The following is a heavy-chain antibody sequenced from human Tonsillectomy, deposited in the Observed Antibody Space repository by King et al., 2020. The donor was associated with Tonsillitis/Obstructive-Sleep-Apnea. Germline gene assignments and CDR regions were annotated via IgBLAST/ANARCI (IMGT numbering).Heavy chain of an antibody. CDR2: INPSGGST. J-gene: IGHJ4*02. V-gene: IGHV1-46*01. CDR3: AGDWGGYCSSTSCFSSQDY. CDR1: GYTFTSYY. Sequence: VQLVESGAEVKKPGASVKVSCKASGYTFTSYYMHWVRQAPGQGLEWMGMINPSGGSTTYAQKFQGRVTMTRDTSTSTVYMELSSLRSEDTAVYYCAGDWGGYCSSTSCFSSQDYWGQGTLVTVSS. D-gene: IGHD2-2*01.